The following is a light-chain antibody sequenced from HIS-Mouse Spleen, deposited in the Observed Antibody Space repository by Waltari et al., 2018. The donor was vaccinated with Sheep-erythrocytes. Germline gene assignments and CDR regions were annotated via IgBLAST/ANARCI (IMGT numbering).Light chain of an antibody. V-gene: IGLV6-57*04. J-gene: IGLJ3*02. Sequence: NFMLTQPHSVSESPGKTVTISCTRSSGSIASNYVQWYQQRPGSAPTTVIYEDNQRPSGVPDRFSGSIDSPSNSASLTISGLKTEDEADYYCQSYDSSNHGVFGGGTKLTVL. CDR2: EDN. CDR3: QSYDSSNHGV. CDR1: SGSIASNY.